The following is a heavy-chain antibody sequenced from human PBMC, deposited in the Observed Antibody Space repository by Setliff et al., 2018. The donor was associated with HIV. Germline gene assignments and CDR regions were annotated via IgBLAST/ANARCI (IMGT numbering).Heavy chain of an antibody. CDR1: GYTFTDYY. D-gene: IGHD2-2*01. CDR3: ARDTSSSY. J-gene: IGHJ4*02. V-gene: IGHV1-2*02. Sequence: GASVKVSCKASGYTFTDYYIHWVRQAPGQGLEWMGGINPNSSDTNYAQKVQGRVTMTRDTSISTAYMDLSRLRSDDTAVYYCARDTSSSYWGQGTPVTVSS. CDR2: INPNSSDT.